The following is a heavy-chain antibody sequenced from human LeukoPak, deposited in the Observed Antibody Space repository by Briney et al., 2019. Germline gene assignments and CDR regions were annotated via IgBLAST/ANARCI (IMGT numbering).Heavy chain of an antibody. CDR1: GFSLSSYS. V-gene: IGHV3-23*01. Sequence: GGSLRLSCAASGFSLSSYSMTWVRQAPGKGLEWVSSISEGVGSNAYYADSVKGRFTISRDNSKNTLYLQMNSLRAEDTAVYYCAKVLGYCSSTSCYNSNYWGQGTLVTVSS. D-gene: IGHD2-2*02. CDR2: ISEGVGSNA. J-gene: IGHJ4*02. CDR3: AKVLGYCSSTSCYNSNY.